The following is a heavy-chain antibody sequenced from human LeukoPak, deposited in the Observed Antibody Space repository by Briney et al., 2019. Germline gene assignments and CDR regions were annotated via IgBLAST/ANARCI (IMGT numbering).Heavy chain of an antibody. Sequence: GGSLRLSCAASGFTVSTNYMNWVRQAPGKGLEWVSAIYSGGGTYYTDSVQGRFTISRDNSKNTLYLQMNSLRADDTAVYFCARGRPLDYWGQGTLVTVSS. CDR3: ARGRPLDY. CDR1: GFTVSTNY. V-gene: IGHV3-53*01. J-gene: IGHJ4*02. CDR2: IYSGGGT.